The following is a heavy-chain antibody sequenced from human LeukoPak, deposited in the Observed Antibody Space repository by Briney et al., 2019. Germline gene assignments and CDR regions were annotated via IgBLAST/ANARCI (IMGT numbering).Heavy chain of an antibody. V-gene: IGHV1-46*01. J-gene: IGHJ4*02. D-gene: IGHD6-19*01. Sequence: ASVKVSCKASGYTFISYYMHWVRQAPGQGLEWMGIINPGGGSTSYAQKFQGRVTMTRDTSTSTVHMELSSLGSEDTAVYYCASDGYSSGWYVLDYWGQGTLVTVSS. CDR1: GYTFISYY. CDR3: ASDGYSSGWYVLDY. CDR2: INPGGGST.